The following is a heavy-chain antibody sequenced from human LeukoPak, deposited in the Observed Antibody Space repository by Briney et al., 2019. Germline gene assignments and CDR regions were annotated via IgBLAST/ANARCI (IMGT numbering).Heavy chain of an antibody. J-gene: IGHJ4*02. D-gene: IGHD3-10*01. CDR2: LYYSGST. CDR3: ARQTGSGLFSLP. V-gene: IGHV4-59*08. Sequence: SETLSLTCTVSGGYISSYYWSWIRQPPGKGLVWIGYLYYSGSTNYNPSLKSRVTISVDTSKNQFSLKLSSVTAADTAVYYCARQTGSGLFSLPGGQGTLVTVSS. CDR1: GGYISSYY.